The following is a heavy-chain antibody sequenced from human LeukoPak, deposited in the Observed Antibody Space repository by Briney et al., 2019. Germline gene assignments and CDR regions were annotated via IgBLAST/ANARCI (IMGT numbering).Heavy chain of an antibody. D-gene: IGHD1-1*01. CDR2: ISASGDVT. CDR3: AKSLFTSATGTGRAFHI. Sequence: PGGSLRLSCVPSGIIFSNSALNWVRQAPGRGLEWVSAISASGDVTFYADSLRGRFTISRDNSKSTLYLQMNGLRAEDTAIFYCAKSLFTSATGTGRAFHIWGQGTRVTVSS. V-gene: IGHV3-23*01. J-gene: IGHJ3*02. CDR1: GIIFSNSA.